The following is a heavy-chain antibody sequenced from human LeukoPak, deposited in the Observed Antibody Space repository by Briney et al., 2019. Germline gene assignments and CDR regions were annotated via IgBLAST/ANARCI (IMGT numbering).Heavy chain of an antibody. CDR3: AKPSYDILTGYPDY. Sequence: PGGSLRLSCAASGLTLSDYYMTWIRQAPGKGLEWVSYISSSGGSGNIYYADYVNGRFTISRDNSKNALYLQMDSLRAEDTAVYYCAKPSYDILTGYPDYWGQGTLVTVSS. J-gene: IGHJ4*02. CDR1: GLTLSDYY. V-gene: IGHV3-11*04. CDR2: ISSSGGSGNI. D-gene: IGHD3-9*01.